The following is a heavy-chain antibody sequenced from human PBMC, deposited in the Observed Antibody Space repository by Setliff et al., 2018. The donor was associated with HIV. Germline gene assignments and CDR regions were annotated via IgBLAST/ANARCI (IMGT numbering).Heavy chain of an antibody. CDR3: ARELGLGAFDY. CDR2: IHSGGTT. J-gene: IGHJ4*02. D-gene: IGHD5-12*01. CDR1: GASINSYF. V-gene: IGHV4-4*07. Sequence: KTSETLSLTCSVSGASINSYFWSWIRQPAGKGLEWIGRIHSGGTTNSNPSLKSRVTLSVDTSKNQFSLKLSSVTAADTAVYYCARELGLGAFDYWGQGTLVTVS.